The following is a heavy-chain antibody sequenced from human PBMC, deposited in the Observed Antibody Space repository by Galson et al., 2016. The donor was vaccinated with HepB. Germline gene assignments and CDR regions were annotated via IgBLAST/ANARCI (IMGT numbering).Heavy chain of an antibody. V-gene: IGHV3-21*01. D-gene: IGHD3-10*01. CDR2: IGSSSRYI. CDR1: GFTFRTYG. CDR3: ARSGYVGEFDY. Sequence: SLRLSCAASGFTFRTYGMNWVRQAPGKGLEWVSSIGSSSRYIYYADSVKGRFTTSRDNAKNSLYLQMNSLRAEDTAVYYCARSGYVGEFDYWGQGTLVTVSS. J-gene: IGHJ4*02.